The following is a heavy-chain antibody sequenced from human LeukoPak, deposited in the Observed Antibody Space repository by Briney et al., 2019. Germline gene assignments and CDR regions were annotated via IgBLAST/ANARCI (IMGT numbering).Heavy chain of an antibody. CDR1: GFTFSSYA. J-gene: IGHJ4*02. V-gene: IGHV3-23*01. CDR3: ASLALKYYYYDSSGRWY. D-gene: IGHD3-22*01. CDR2: ISGSGGST. Sequence: GGSLRLSCAASGFTFSSYAMSWVRQAPGKGLEWVSAISGSGGSTYYADSVKGRFTISRDNSKNTLYLQMNSVRAEDTAVYYCASLALKYYYYDSSGRWYWGQGTLVTVSS.